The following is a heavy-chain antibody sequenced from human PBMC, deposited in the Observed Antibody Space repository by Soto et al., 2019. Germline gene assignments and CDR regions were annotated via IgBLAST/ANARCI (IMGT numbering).Heavy chain of an antibody. D-gene: IGHD3-10*01. Sequence: QVQLVQSGAEVKKPGASVKVSCKASGYTFTSYGISWVRQAPGQGLEWMGWISAYNGNTNYAQKLQGRVTMTTDTSTSTAYMELRSLRADDTAVYYCASNYLYYYGSGNTNYYGMDVWGQGTTVNVSS. CDR2: ISAYNGNT. CDR1: GYTFTSYG. CDR3: ASNYLYYYGSGNTNYYGMDV. J-gene: IGHJ6*02. V-gene: IGHV1-18*01.